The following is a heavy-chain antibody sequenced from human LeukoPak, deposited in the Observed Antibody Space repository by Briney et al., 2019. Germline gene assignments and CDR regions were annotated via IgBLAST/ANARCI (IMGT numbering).Heavy chain of an antibody. V-gene: IGHV4-4*02. J-gene: IGHJ5*02. Sequence: SETLSLTCAVSGGSISSSNWWSWVRQPPGKGLEWIGEIYHSGSTNYNPSLKSRVTISVDKSKNQFSLKLSSVTAADTAVYYCARVRSTRRRNWFDPWGQGTLVTVSS. CDR2: IYHSGST. D-gene: IGHD2-2*01. CDR3: ARVRSTRRRNWFDP. CDR1: GGSISSSNW.